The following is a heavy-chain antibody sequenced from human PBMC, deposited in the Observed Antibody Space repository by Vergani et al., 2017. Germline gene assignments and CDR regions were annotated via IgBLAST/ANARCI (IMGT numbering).Heavy chain of an antibody. J-gene: IGHJ6*02. CDR3: ATPQTVTTGGMEV. V-gene: IGHV1-69-2*01. CDR1: GYTFTDHY. CDR2: VDPEDGET. D-gene: IGHD4-17*01. Sequence: EVQLVQSGAEVKKPGATMKIYCKVSGYTFTDHYMHWVKQAPGKGLEWMGLVDPEDGETIYAEKFKGRVTIAADTSTDTAHLELSSLRSDDTAVYYCATPQTVTTGGMEVWVQGTTVIVSS.